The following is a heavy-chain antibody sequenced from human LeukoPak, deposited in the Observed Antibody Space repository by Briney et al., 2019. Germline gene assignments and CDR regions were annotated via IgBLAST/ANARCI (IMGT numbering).Heavy chain of an antibody. J-gene: IGHJ4*02. CDR3: ARDGRTVTTDFDY. Sequence: GGSLRLSCAASGFTFSDYYMSWIRQAPGKGLEWVSSISSSSSYIYYADSVKGRFTISRDNAKNSLYLQMNSLRAEDTAVYYCARDGRTVTTDFDYWGQGTLVTVSS. CDR1: GFTFSDYY. D-gene: IGHD4-11*01. V-gene: IGHV3-11*06. CDR2: ISSSSSYI.